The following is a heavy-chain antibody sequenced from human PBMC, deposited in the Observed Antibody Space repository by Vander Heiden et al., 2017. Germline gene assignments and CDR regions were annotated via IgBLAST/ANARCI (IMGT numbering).Heavy chain of an antibody. CDR2: ISAYNGNT. CDR1: GYTFTSYG. Sequence: QVQLVQSGAEVKKPGASVKVSCKASGYTFTSYGISWVRQAPGQGLEWMGWISAYNGNTNYAQKLQGRVTMTTDTSTSTAYMELRSLRSDDTAGYYCARGGYCSGGSCYGYYYYGMDVWGQGTTVTVSS. J-gene: IGHJ6*02. V-gene: IGHV1-18*01. CDR3: ARGGYCSGGSCYGYYYYGMDV. D-gene: IGHD2-15*01.